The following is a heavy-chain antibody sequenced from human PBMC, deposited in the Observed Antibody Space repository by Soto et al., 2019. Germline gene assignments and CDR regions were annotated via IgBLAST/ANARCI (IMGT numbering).Heavy chain of an antibody. V-gene: IGHV2-5*02. J-gene: IGHJ4*02. CDR3: AHCRGGVASF. Sequence: ITLNESGPPLVKPTQTLTLTCTFSGFSLSTRDVGVGWIRQPPGEALEWLGVVYWDDDKTYSPSLKSRLTITKDTSKNQVVLRMTKVDPVDTATYYCAHCRGGVASFWGQGTLVTVSS. D-gene: IGHD3-16*01. CDR2: VYWDDDK. CDR1: GFSLSTRDVG.